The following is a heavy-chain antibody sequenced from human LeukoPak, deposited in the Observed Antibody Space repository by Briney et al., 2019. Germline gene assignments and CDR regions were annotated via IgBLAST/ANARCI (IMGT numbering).Heavy chain of an antibody. J-gene: IGHJ3*02. D-gene: IGHD2-2*01. CDR3: ARQGWSRTNCYLFALYAFDI. V-gene: IGHV4-39*01. Sequence: KPSETLSLTCTVSGGSISSSSHYWGWIRQPPGKGLEWIGSIYYSGSTYYNPSLKSRVTISVDTSKNQFSLKLSSVTAADTAVYYCARQGWSRTNCYLFALYAFDIWGQGTMVTVSS. CDR1: GGSISSSSHY. CDR2: IYYSGST.